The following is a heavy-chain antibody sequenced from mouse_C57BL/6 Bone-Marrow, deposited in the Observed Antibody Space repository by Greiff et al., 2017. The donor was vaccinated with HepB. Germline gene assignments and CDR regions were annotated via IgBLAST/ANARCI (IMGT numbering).Heavy chain of an antibody. CDR1: GYSITSGYY. CDR3: ARGQFITTVVPFAY. D-gene: IGHD1-1*01. Sequence: VQLQQSGPGLVKPSQSLSLTCSVTGYSITSGYYWNWIRQFPGNKLEWMGYISYDGSNNYNPSLKNRISITRDTSKNQFFLKLNSVTTEDTATYYCARGQFITTVVPFAYWGQGTLVTVSA. J-gene: IGHJ3*01. CDR2: ISYDGSN. V-gene: IGHV3-6*01.